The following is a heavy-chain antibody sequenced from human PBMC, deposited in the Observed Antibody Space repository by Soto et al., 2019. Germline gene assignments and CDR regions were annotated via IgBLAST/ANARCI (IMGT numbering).Heavy chain of an antibody. V-gene: IGHV1-2*02. CDR3: ARDTRHYDSSAYLWTARAEEFHH. D-gene: IGHD3-22*01. CDR2: ISPNSGGT. J-gene: IGHJ1*01. Sequence: ASVKVSCKASGYTFTGYYIHWVRQAPGQGLEWMGWISPNSGGTNSAQKFQGRVTMTRVTSISTAYMELRRLRSDDTAVYYCARDTRHYDSSAYLWTARAEEFHHWGQGTLVTVSS. CDR1: GYTFTGYY.